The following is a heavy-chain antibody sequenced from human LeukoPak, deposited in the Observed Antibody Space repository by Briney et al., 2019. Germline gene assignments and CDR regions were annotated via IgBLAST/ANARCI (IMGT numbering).Heavy chain of an antibody. Sequence: SVTLSLTCTVSGGSISRGNNYWSWIWQPTGKVLEWIGRIYLSGSTRYNPSLENRAIISVDTSKNQLFLMLNSVTAADTAVYYCAREVSPVGGFFDFWGQGILVTVSS. V-gene: IGHV4-61*02. J-gene: IGHJ4*02. CDR3: AREVSPVGGFFDF. CDR1: GGSISRGNNY. D-gene: IGHD3-16*01. CDR2: IYLSGST.